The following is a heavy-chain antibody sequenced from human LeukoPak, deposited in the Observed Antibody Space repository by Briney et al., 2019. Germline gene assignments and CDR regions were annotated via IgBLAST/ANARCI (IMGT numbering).Heavy chain of an antibody. CDR1: GGSFSGYY. CDR3: ARVAGTRGYFDY. D-gene: IGHD6-19*01. Sequence: SETLSLTCAVYGGSFSGYYWSWIRQPPGKGLEWIGEINHSGSTNYNPSLKSRVTISVDTSKDQFSLKLSSVTAADTAVYYCARVAGTRGYFDYWGQGTLVTVSS. V-gene: IGHV4-34*01. CDR2: INHSGST. J-gene: IGHJ4*02.